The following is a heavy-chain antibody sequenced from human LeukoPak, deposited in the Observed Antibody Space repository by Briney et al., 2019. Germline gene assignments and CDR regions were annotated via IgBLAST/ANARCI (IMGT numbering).Heavy chain of an antibody. CDR2: INAGNGNT. CDR3: ASSGSGSYENWFDP. D-gene: IGHD1-26*01. J-gene: IGHJ5*02. Sequence: ASVNVSCTASGYTFTSYAMHWVRQAPGQRLEWMGWINAGNGNTKYSQKFQGRVTITRDTSASTAYMELSSLRSEDTAVYYCASSGSGSYENWFDPWGQGTLVTVSS. V-gene: IGHV1-3*01. CDR1: GYTFTSYA.